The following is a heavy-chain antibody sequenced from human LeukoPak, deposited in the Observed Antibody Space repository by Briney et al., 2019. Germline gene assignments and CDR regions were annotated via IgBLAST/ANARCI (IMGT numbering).Heavy chain of an antibody. V-gene: IGHV3-30-3*01. D-gene: IGHD2-15*01. CDR2: ISYDGSNK. CDR1: GFTFSIYA. Sequence: GGSLRLSCAASGFTFSIYAMHWVRQAPGKGLEWVAVISYDGSNKYYADSVKGRFTISRDNSKNTLYLQMNSLRAEDTAVYYCAREGPDIVVVVAADYFDYWGQGTLVTVSS. CDR3: AREGPDIVVVVAADYFDY. J-gene: IGHJ4*02.